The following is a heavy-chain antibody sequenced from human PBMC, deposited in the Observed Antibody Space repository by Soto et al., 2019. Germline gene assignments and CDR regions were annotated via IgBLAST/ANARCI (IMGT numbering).Heavy chain of an antibody. CDR3: ARAKRPPRHDAFDI. Sequence: ASVKVSCKASGYTFTSYGISWVRQAPGQGIEWMGWISAYNGNTNYAQKLQGRVTMTTDTSTSTAYMELRSLRSDDTAVYYCARAKRPPRHDAFDIWGQGTMVTVSS. CDR2: ISAYNGNT. V-gene: IGHV1-18*01. J-gene: IGHJ3*02. CDR1: GYTFTSYG.